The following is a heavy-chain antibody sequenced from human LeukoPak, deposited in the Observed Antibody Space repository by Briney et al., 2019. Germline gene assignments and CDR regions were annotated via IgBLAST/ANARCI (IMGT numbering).Heavy chain of an antibody. CDR1: GFTVSSNY. CDR3: ARNGGYHFDY. D-gene: IGHD3-22*01. CDR2: IYSGGST. J-gene: IGHJ4*02. Sequence: PGGSLRLSCAASGFTVSSNYMSWVRQAPGKXLEWVSIIYSGGSTYYADSVKGRFSISKDNSKNTLYLQMNSLRAEDTAVYYCARNGGYHFDYWGQGTLVTVSS. V-gene: IGHV3-66*01.